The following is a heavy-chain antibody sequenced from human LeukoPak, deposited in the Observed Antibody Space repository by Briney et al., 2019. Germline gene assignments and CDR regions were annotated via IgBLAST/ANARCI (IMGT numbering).Heavy chain of an antibody. D-gene: IGHD4-23*01. Sequence: GGSLRLSCGASGFTFRSYSMNWVRQAPGKGLEWISYISSSNSTIYYADSVKGRFTISRDNAKNTLYLQMNSLRAEDTAVYYCARDLYGGNLLGFWGQGTMVTVSS. CDR3: ARDLYGGNLLGF. V-gene: IGHV3-48*01. CDR2: ISSSNSTI. J-gene: IGHJ3*01. CDR1: GFTFRSYS.